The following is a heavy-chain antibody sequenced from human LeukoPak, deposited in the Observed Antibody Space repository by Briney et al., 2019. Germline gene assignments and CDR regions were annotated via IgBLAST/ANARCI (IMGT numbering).Heavy chain of an antibody. CDR3: ARDLNLYDSSGYYPR. D-gene: IGHD3-22*01. CDR2: ISSSSGTI. V-gene: IGHV3-48*02. Sequence: PGGSLRLSCAASGFTFSSCSMNWVRQAPGKGLEWVSYISSSSGTIYYADSVKGRFTISRDNAENSLYLQMNSLRDEDTAVYYCARDLNLYDSSGYYPRWGQGTLVTVSS. J-gene: IGHJ4*02. CDR1: GFTFSSCS.